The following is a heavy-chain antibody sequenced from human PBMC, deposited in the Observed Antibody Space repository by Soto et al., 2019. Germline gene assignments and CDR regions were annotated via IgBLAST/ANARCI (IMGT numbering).Heavy chain of an antibody. D-gene: IGHD6-13*01. J-gene: IGHJ4*02. CDR2: ISYGGDNK. CDR1: GFTFNDYA. CDR3: AKARHSTSWYGLEADF. Sequence: QVQLVESGGGVVQPGRSLRLSCAASGFTFNDYAMHWVRQAPGKGLEWVAVISYGGDNKYYADSVRGRFAISRDNLKNTLDLQMNSLNPEDTAVYHCAKARHSTSWYGLEADFWGQGTLVTVSS. V-gene: IGHV3-30*09.